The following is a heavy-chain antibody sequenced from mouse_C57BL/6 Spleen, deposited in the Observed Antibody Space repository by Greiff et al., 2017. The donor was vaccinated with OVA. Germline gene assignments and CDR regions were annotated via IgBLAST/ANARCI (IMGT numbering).Heavy chain of an antibody. D-gene: IGHD1-1*01. CDR2: IDPSDSYT. J-gene: IGHJ1*03. V-gene: IGHV1-69*01. CDR1: GYTFTSYW. Sequence: VQLQQPGAELVMPGASVKLSCKASGYTFTSYWMHWVKQRPGQGLEWIGEIDPSDSYTNYNQKFKGKSTLTVDKSSSTAYMQLSSLTSEDSAVYYGARGGDYGSSYWYFDVWGTGTTVTVSS. CDR3: ARGGDYGSSYWYFDV.